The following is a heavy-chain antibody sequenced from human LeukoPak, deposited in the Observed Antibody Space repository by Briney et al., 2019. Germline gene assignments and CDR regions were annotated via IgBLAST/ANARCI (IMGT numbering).Heavy chain of an antibody. CDR3: ARDHPDIVVVPFWFDP. CDR1: RGTFSSYA. D-gene: IGHD2-2*01. J-gene: IGHJ5*02. Sequence: GASVKVSCKASRGTFSSYAISWVRQAPGQGLEWMGGIIPIFGTANYAQKLQGRVTMTTDTSTSTAYMELRSLRSDDTAVYYCARDHPDIVVVPFWFDPWGQGTLVTVSS. CDR2: IIPIFGTA. V-gene: IGHV1-69*05.